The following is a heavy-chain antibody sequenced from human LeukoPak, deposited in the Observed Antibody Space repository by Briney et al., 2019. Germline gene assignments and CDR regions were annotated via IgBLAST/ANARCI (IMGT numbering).Heavy chain of an antibody. CDR2: ISAYNGNT. J-gene: IGHJ4*02. D-gene: IGHD3-22*01. V-gene: IGHV1-18*01. CDR1: GYTFSSYG. CDR3: GRSRSPMIVVVTDFDY. Sequence: ASVTVSCKASGYTFSSYGFTWVRQAPGQGLERMGWISAYNGNTNYAQNLQGRVNMTTATSTSTAYMELRSLRSDETAVYHCGRSRSPMIVVVTDFDYWGQGTLVTVSS.